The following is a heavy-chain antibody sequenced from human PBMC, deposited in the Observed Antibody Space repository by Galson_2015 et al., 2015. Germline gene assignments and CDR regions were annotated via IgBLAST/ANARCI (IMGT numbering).Heavy chain of an antibody. CDR1: GGPISSGGYY. J-gene: IGHJ6*02. CDR2: IYYSGST. CDR3: VRDGVPGHNDFWRVDV. D-gene: IGHD3-3*01. Sequence: LSLTCTVSGGPISSGGYYWSWIRQHPGKGLEWIGYIYYSGSTYYNPSLRSRVTISVDTSKNQFSLKLSSVTAADTAVYYCVRDGVPGHNDFWRVDVWGQGTTVTVSS. V-gene: IGHV4-31*03.